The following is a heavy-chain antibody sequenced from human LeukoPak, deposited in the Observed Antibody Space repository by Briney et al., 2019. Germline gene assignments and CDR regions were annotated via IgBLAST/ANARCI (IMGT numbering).Heavy chain of an antibody. D-gene: IGHD2-15*01. J-gene: IGHJ4*02. CDR3: ARLWSAAADY. V-gene: IGHV4-30-2*01. CDR2: INHSGST. CDR1: GGSISSGGYY. Sequence: PSQTLSLTCTVSGGSISSGGYYWSWIRQPPGKGLEWIGEINHSGSTNYNPSLKSRVTISVDTSKNQFSLKLSSVTAADTAVYYCARLWSAAADYWGQGTLVTVSS.